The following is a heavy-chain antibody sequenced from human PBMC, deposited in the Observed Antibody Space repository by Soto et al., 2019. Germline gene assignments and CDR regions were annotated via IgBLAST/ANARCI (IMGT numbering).Heavy chain of an antibody. CDR2: IYSTEST. D-gene: IGHD3-22*01. CDR3: ARSDSSTKTRYYFDR. V-gene: IGHV4-31*03. J-gene: IGHJ4*02. Sequence: SETLSLTCTVSGGSISSGSYYWTWIRQHPGKGLEWIGHIYSTESTNYNPSLKSRLTISVDMSASQFSLKLSSVTVADTVVYYCARSDSSTKTRYYFDRWGQGTLVTVSS. CDR1: GGSISSGSYY.